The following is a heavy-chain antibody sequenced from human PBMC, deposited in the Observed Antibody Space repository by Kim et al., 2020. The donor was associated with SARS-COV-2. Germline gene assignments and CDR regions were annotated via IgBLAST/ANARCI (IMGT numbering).Heavy chain of an antibody. J-gene: IGHJ4*02. CDR1: GFTFSSYA. CDR2: ISGSGGST. CDR3: AKASPLYSSSWYGVDGY. V-gene: IGHV3-23*01. Sequence: GGSLRLSCAASGFTFSSYAMSWVRQAPGKGLEWVSAISGSGGSTYYADSVKGRFTISRDNSKNTLYLQMNSLRAEDTAVYYCAKASPLYSSSWYGVDGYWGQGTLVTVSS. D-gene: IGHD6-13*01.